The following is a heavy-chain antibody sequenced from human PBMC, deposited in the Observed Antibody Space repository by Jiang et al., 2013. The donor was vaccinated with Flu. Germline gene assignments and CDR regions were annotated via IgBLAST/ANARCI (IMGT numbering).Heavy chain of an antibody. CDR3: ARDREDYYDSSGYWDWFDP. V-gene: IGHV4-59*01. J-gene: IGHJ5*02. D-gene: IGHD3-22*01. Sequence: NYNPTPPRSRVTISVDTSKNQXSLKLSSVTAADTAVYYCARDREDYYDSSGYWDWFDPWGQGTLVTVSS.